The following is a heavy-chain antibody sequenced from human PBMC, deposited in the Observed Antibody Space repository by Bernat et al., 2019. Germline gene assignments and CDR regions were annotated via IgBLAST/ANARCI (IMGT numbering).Heavy chain of an antibody. V-gene: IGHV1-2*04. Sequence: QVQLVQSGAEVKKPGASVKVSCKASGYTFTGYYMHWVRQAPGQGLEWMGWINPNSGGTNYAQKFQGWVTMTRDTSISTAYMELSRLRSDDTAVYYCARGGYSYALNPHYYYGMDVWGQGTTVTVSS. CDR3: ARGGYSYALNPHYYYGMDV. CDR2: INPNSGGT. D-gene: IGHD5-18*01. J-gene: IGHJ6*02. CDR1: GYTFTGYY.